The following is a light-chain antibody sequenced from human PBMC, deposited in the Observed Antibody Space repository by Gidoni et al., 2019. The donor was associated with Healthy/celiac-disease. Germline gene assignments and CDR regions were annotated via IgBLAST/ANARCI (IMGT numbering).Light chain of an antibody. J-gene: IGKJ3*01. CDR3: QQRSNWA. Sequence: EIVLTQSPATLSLSPGERATLSCRASQSVSSYLAWYQQKPGQAPRLLIYDASSGSGTDFTLTISSLEPEDFAVYYCQQRSNWAFXPXTKVDIK. CDR2: DAS. V-gene: IGKV3-11*01. CDR1: QSVSSY.